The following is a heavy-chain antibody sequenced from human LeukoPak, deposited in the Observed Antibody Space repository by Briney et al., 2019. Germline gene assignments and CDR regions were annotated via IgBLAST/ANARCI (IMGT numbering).Heavy chain of an antibody. CDR3: ARDPPQIVVVPAAPYYYYYYMDV. CDR1: GYTFTSYD. Sequence: ASVKVSCKASGYTFTSYDINWVRQATGQGLEWMGWMNPNSGNTGYAQKFQGRVTMTTDTSTSTAYMELRSLRSDDTAVYYCARDPPQIVVVPAAPYYYYYYMDVWGKGTTVTVSS. D-gene: IGHD2-2*01. J-gene: IGHJ6*03. CDR2: MNPNSGNT. V-gene: IGHV1-8*02.